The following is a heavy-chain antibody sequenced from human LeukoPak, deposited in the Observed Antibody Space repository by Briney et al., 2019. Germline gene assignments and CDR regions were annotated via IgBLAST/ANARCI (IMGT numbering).Heavy chain of an antibody. CDR3: ARGDDYGGNLEFDY. D-gene: IGHD4-23*01. CDR1: GYTFTSYG. J-gene: IGHJ4*02. CDR2: ISAYNGNT. Sequence: GASVTVSCKASGYTFTSYGISWVRQAPGQGLEGMGWISAYNGNTNYAQKLQGRVTMTTDTSTSTAYMELRSLRSDDTAVYYCARGDDYGGNLEFDYWGQGTLVTVSS. V-gene: IGHV1-18*01.